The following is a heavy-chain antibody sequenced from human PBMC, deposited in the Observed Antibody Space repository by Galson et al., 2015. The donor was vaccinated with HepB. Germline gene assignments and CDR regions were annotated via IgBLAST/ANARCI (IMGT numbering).Heavy chain of an antibody. Sequence: SLRLSCAASGFTFSSYGMHWVRQAPGKGLEWVAVISYDGSNKYYADSVKGRFTISRDNSKNTLYLQMNSLRAEDTAVYYCAKDGAAYYYDSSGYPPRGYFDYWGQGTLVTVSS. CDR3: AKDGAAYYYDSSGYPPRGYFDY. CDR2: ISYDGSNK. D-gene: IGHD3-22*01. J-gene: IGHJ4*02. V-gene: IGHV3-30*18. CDR1: GFTFSSYG.